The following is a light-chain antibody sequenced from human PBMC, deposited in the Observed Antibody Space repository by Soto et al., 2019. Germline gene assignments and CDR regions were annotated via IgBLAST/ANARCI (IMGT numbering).Light chain of an antibody. CDR1: QSISSY. V-gene: IGKV1-9*01. CDR2: AAS. CDR3: HQYNSYTWT. Sequence: DIQLTQSPSSLSASVGDRVTITCRASQSISSYLTWYQQKPGKAPKLLIYAASTLQSGVPSRFSASGSGTEFTLTISGLQPDDFATYYCHQYNSYTWTFGQGTRVEIK. J-gene: IGKJ1*01.